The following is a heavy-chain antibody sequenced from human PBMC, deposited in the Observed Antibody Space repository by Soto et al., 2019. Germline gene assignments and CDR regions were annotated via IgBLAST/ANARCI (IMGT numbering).Heavy chain of an antibody. CDR1: GDSVSSNSAA. V-gene: IGHV6-1*01. CDR3: ARGNYDRRGYYYYGMDV. CDR2: TYYRSKWYN. J-gene: IGHJ6*02. Sequence: SQTLSLTCAISGDSVSSNSAAWNWIRQSPSRGLEWLGRTYYRSKWYNDYAVSMKSRITINPDTSKNQFSLQLNSVTPEDTAVYYCARGNYDRRGYYYYGMDVWGQGTTVTVSS. D-gene: IGHD3-3*01.